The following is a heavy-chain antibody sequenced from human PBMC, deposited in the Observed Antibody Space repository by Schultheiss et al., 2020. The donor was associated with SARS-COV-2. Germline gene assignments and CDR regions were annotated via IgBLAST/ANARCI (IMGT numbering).Heavy chain of an antibody. Sequence: SGPTLVQPTQTLTLTCTFSGFSLSTSGVGVGWIRQLPGKALEWLALIYWNDDKRYSPSLKSRLTITKDTSKNQVVLTMTNMDPVDTATYYCAHRSYDSSGLNTVDIWCQGTVVTV. CDR3: AHRSYDSSGLNTVDI. D-gene: IGHD3-22*01. CDR2: IYWNDDK. J-gene: IGHJ3*02. CDR1: GFSLSTSGVG. V-gene: IGHV2-5*01.